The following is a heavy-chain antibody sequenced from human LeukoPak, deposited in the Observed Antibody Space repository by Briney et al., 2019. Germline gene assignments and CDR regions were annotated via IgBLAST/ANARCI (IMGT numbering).Heavy chain of an antibody. D-gene: IGHD3-3*01. CDR2: ISGSGGST. CDR3: AKPYYDFWSGWD. J-gene: IGHJ4*02. V-gene: IGHV3-23*01. Sequence: GGSLRLSCAASGFTFSSYAMSWVRQAPGRGLEWVSAISGSGGSTYYADSVKGRFAISRDDSKNTLYLQMNSLRAEDTAVYYCAKPYYDFWSGWDWGQGTLVTVSS. CDR1: GFTFSSYA.